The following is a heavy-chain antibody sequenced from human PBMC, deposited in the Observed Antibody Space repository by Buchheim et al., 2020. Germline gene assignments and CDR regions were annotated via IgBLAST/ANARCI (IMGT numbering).Heavy chain of an antibody. Sequence: QVQLQESGPGLVKPSQTLSLTCTVSGGSISSGDYYWSWIRQPPGKGLEWIGYTYYSGSTYYNPSLKSRAIISVDTPKNQFSLKLSSVTAADTAVYYCARVRYYDSSGSSGWVDYWGQGTL. CDR1: GGSISSGDYY. J-gene: IGHJ4*02. CDR2: TYYSGST. CDR3: ARVRYYDSSGSSGWVDY. D-gene: IGHD3-22*01. V-gene: IGHV4-30-4*01.